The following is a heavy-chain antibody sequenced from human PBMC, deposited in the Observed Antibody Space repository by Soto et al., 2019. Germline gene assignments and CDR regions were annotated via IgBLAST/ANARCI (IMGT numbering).Heavy chain of an antibody. CDR3: AARSIVATWAQDDY. CDR2: IYSGGET. J-gene: IGHJ4*02. D-gene: IGHD5-12*01. CDR1: GFTVSNNY. V-gene: IGHV3-53*04. Sequence: GRPLRLSCAPAGFTVSNNYMTWVRQAPGKGLEWVSVIYSGGETYYADSVKGRFTISRHNSKNTLYLQMNSLRPEDTAVYYCAARSIVATWAQDDYWGQGTLVTVSS.